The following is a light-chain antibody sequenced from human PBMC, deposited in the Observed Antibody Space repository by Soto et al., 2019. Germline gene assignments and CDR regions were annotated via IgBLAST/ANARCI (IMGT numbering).Light chain of an antibody. CDR1: SSDVGAYNY. CDR3: CSYAGSSSYV. CDR2: DVR. Sequence: LTQPRSVSGSPGQSVTISCNGTSSDVGAYNYVSWYQQHPGKAPKLMIYDVRKRPSGVPDRFSGSKSGHTASLTISGLQAEDEADYHCCSYAGSSSYVFGTGTKVTVL. V-gene: IGLV2-11*01. J-gene: IGLJ1*01.